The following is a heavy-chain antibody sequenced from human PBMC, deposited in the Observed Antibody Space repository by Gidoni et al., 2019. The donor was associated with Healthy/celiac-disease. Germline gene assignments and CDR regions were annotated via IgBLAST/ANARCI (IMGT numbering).Heavy chain of an antibody. CDR2: IKSKTDGGTT. J-gene: IGHJ3*01. Sequence: EVQLVESGGGLVKPGGFLRLSCAASGFTFSNAWMSWVRQAPGKGLEWVGRIKSKTDGGTTDYAAPVKGRSTISRDDSKNTLYLQMNSLKTEDTAVYYCTTDRRWFGEEEYWGQGTMVTVSS. D-gene: IGHD3-10*01. CDR3: TTDRRWFGEEEY. CDR1: GFTFSNAW. V-gene: IGHV3-15*01.